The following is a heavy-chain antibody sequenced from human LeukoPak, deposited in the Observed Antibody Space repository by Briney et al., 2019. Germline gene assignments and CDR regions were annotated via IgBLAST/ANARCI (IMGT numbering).Heavy chain of an antibody. Sequence: HGESLKISCKGSGYSFTTYWIGWVRQMPGKGLEWMGIIYPGDSDTRYTPSFQGQVTISADKSISTAYLQWSTLKASDTAMYYCARTYYYASIPSYFDYWGQGTLVTVSS. V-gene: IGHV5-51*01. J-gene: IGHJ4*02. CDR1: GYSFTTYW. CDR2: IYPGDSDT. D-gene: IGHD3-10*01. CDR3: ARTYYYASIPSYFDY.